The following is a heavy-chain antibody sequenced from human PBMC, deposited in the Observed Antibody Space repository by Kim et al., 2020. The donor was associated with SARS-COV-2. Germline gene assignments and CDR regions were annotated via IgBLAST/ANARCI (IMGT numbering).Heavy chain of an antibody. Sequence: SETLSLTCTVSGGSISSSSYYWGWIRQPPGKGLEWIGSIYYSGSTYYNPSLKSRVTISVDTSKNQFSLKLSSVTAADTAVYYCARHTQGRYYYDSTKVDVWGQGTTVTVSS. CDR1: GGSISSSSYY. J-gene: IGHJ6*02. V-gene: IGHV4-39*01. CDR2: IYYSGST. CDR3: ARHTQGRYYYDSTKVDV. D-gene: IGHD3-22*01.